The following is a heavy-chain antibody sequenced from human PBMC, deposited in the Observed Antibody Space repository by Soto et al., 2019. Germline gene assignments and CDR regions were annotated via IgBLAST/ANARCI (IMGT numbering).Heavy chain of an antibody. CDR2: ISAYNGNT. Sequence: ASVKVSCKASGYTFTSYGISWVRQAPGQGLEWMGWISAYNGNTNYAQKLQGRVTMTTDTSTSTAYMELRSLRSDDTAVYYCAMLYYYDSSGYYETAYYFDYWGQGTLVTVSS. CDR3: AMLYYYDSSGYYETAYYFDY. D-gene: IGHD3-22*01. V-gene: IGHV1-18*01. CDR1: GYTFTSYG. J-gene: IGHJ4*02.